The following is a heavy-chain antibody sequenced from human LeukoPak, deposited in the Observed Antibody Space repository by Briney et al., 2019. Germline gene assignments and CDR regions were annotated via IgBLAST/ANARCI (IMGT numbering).Heavy chain of an antibody. Sequence: PGGSLGLSCAASGFTFSSYSMNWVRQAPGKGLEWVSSISSSTNYIYYADSVRGRFTISRDNAKNSLYLQMNSLRAEDTAVYYCARAERYCSSTNCLNFDYWGQGTLVTVSS. V-gene: IGHV3-21*01. J-gene: IGHJ4*02. CDR3: ARAERYCSSTNCLNFDY. CDR1: GFTFSSYS. D-gene: IGHD2-2*01. CDR2: ISSSTNYI.